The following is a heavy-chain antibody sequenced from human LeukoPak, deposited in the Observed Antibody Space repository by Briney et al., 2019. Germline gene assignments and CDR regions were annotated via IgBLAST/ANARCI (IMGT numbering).Heavy chain of an antibody. J-gene: IGHJ4*02. CDR2: ISAYNGHA. V-gene: IGHV1-18*01. Sequence: GASVKVSCKASGYTFTSYGIGWVRQAPGQGLEWMGWISAYNGHANFAQNFRGRVTMTTDTSTSTAYMEVGSLRPDDTAVYHCARGGGPYCGGDCYFDYWGQGTLVTVSS. D-gene: IGHD2-21*02. CDR3: ARGGGPYCGGDCYFDY. CDR1: GYTFTSYG.